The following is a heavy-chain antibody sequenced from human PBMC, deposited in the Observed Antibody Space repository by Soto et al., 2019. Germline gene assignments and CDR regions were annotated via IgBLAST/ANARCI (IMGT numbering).Heavy chain of an antibody. CDR1: GFTFSDYH. CDR2: ARNDPCARTT. CDR3: VSSLQY. Sequence: EMQLVESGGGLVQPGGSLRLSCAASGFTFSDYHMEWVRQAPGKGLEWIGRARNDPCARTTQHAASVRGRFTTSRDDSKNSLYLQMNSLKTEDTAVYYCVSSLQYWGQGTLVTVSS. J-gene: IGHJ4*02. V-gene: IGHV3-72*01.